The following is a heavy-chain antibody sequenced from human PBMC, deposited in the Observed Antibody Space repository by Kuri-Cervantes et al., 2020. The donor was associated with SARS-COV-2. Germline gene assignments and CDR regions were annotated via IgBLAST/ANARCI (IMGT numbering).Heavy chain of an antibody. CDR2: ISSSSSTI. D-gene: IGHD5-12*01. J-gene: IGHJ6*02. V-gene: IGHV3-48*01. CDR3: AKAYDPYGMDV. CDR1: GFTFSSYS. Sequence: GGSLRLSCAASGFTFSSYSMNWVRQAPGKGLEWVSYISSSSSTIYYADSVKGRFTISRDNAKNSLYLQMSSLRAEDTAVYYCAKAYDPYGMDVWGQGTTVTVSS.